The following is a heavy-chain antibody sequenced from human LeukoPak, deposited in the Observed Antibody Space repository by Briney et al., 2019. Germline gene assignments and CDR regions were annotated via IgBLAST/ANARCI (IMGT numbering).Heavy chain of an antibody. D-gene: IGHD3-22*01. Sequence: SETLSLTCAVYGGSFSGYYWSWIRQPPGKGLEWIGEINHSGSTNYNPSLKSRVTISVDTSKNQFSLKLSSVTAADTAVYYCARGQREADYYDSSGYREGYWGQGTLVTVSS. V-gene: IGHV4-34*01. CDR3: ARGQREADYYDSSGYREGY. CDR2: INHSGST. CDR1: GGSFSGYY. J-gene: IGHJ4*02.